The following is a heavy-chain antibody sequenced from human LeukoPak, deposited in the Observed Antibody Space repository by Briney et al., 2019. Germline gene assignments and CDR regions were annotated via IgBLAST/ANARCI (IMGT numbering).Heavy chain of an antibody. CDR1: GGSISSSSYY. V-gene: IGHV4-39*01. D-gene: IGHD2-15*01. J-gene: IGHJ4*02. CDR3: ASQGGCSGGSCFSRIDS. Sequence: PSETLSLTCSVSGGSISSSSYYWGWIRQPPGKGLEWIGSVYCSGTTYYNPSLNSRVTISVDTSKNQFSLKLCSVTAADTAVYYCASQGGCSGGSCFSRIDSWGQGTLVTVSS. CDR2: VYCSGTT.